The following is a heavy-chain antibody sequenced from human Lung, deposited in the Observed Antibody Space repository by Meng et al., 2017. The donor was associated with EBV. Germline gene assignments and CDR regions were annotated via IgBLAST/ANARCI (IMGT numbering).Heavy chain of an antibody. CDR2: ISSGTSFI. CDR3: ARDASSDKGFDY. V-gene: IGHV3-21*01. D-gene: IGHD2-15*01. J-gene: IGHJ4*02. Sequence: VALGGSGGGLVKPGGSLGLSCAASGFTFSSYSMNWVRQAPGKGLEWVSSISSGTSFIYYADSVKGRFTVSRDNAKNSLYLQMNSLRAEDTAVYYCARDASSDKGFDYWGQGTLVTVSS. CDR1: GFTFSSYS.